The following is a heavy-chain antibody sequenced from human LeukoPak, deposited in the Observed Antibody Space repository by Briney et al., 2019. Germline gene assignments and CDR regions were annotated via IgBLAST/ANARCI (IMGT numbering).Heavy chain of an antibody. Sequence: PSETLSLTCTVSGGSISSHYWSWIRQPPGKGLEWIGYIYNSGSTNYNPSLKSRVTISLDTSKNQFSLKLRSVTAADTAVYYCARTYSSSWYSAFDIWGQGTMVTVSS. J-gene: IGHJ3*02. CDR2: IYNSGST. V-gene: IGHV4-59*08. D-gene: IGHD6-13*01. CDR1: GGSISSHY. CDR3: ARTYSSSWYSAFDI.